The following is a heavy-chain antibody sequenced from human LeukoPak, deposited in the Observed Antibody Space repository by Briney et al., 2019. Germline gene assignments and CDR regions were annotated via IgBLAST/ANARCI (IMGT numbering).Heavy chain of an antibody. D-gene: IGHD3-16*02. Sequence: PSETLSLTCAVYGGSFSGYYWSWIRQPPGKGLEWIGEINHSGSTNYNPSLKSRVTISVDTSKNQFSLKLSSVTAADTAVYYCARGPYDYVWGSYRITPPPVDYWGQGTLVTVSS. CDR3: ARGPYDYVWGSYRITPPPVDY. J-gene: IGHJ4*02. CDR1: GGSFSGYY. CDR2: INHSGST. V-gene: IGHV4-34*01.